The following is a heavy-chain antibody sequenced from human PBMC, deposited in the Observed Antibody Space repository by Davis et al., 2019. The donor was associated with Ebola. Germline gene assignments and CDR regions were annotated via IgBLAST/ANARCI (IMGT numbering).Heavy chain of an antibody. Sequence: AASVKVSCKVSGYTFTSYDINWVRQATGQGLEWMGWMNPNSGNTGYAQKFQGRVTMTRNTSISTAYMELSSLRSEDTAVYYCARGATVDNWFDPWGQGTLVTVSS. CDR3: ARGATVDNWFDP. CDR1: GYTFTSYD. V-gene: IGHV1-8*01. D-gene: IGHD4-23*01. CDR2: MNPNSGNT. J-gene: IGHJ5*02.